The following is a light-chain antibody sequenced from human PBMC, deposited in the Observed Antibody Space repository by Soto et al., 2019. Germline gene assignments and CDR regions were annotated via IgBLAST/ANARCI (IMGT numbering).Light chain of an antibody. V-gene: IGKV1-39*01. CDR2: TAS. Sequence: DIQMTQSPSSLSASVGDRVTITCRASQNINTYLNWYQQRPGQAPQLLIFTASSFQGGVPARFSASGSRTDFTLTISSLQPDDFATYYCQQTSAAPFTFGPGTKVDNK. CDR3: QQTSAAPFT. J-gene: IGKJ3*01. CDR1: QNINTY.